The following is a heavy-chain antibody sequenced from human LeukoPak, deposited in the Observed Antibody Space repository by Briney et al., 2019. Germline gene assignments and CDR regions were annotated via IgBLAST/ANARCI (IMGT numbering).Heavy chain of an antibody. CDR3: ARDRGKYYYDSSGYSGGDY. CDR1: GFTLIKFG. D-gene: IGHD3-22*01. Sequence: PGGSLRLSCTASGFTLIKFGLSWIRQAPGKGLEWVSYISSSGSTIYYADSVKGRFTISRDNAKNSLYLQMNSLRAEDTAVYYCARDRGKYYYDSSGYSGGDYWGQGTLVTVSS. CDR2: ISSSGSTI. V-gene: IGHV3-11*04. J-gene: IGHJ4*02.